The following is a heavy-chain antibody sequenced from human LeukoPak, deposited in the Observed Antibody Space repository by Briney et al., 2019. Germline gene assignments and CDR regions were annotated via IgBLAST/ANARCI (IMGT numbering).Heavy chain of an antibody. V-gene: IGHV1-3*01. J-gene: IGHJ3*02. CDR3: ARDEYYYDSSGYYIDAFDI. Sequence: ASVKVSCKTSGYTFTSYAIHWVRQAPGQRLEWMGWINAGNDNTKYSQKFQGRVNLTRDTSASTAYMELSSLRSEDTAVYYCARDEYYYDSSGYYIDAFDIWGQGTMVTVSS. CDR2: INAGNDNT. CDR1: GYTFTSYA. D-gene: IGHD3-22*01.